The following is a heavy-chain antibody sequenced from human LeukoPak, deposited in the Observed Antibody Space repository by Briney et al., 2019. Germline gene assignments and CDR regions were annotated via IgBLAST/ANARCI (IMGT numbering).Heavy chain of an antibody. CDR1: GFTFSNYA. D-gene: IGHD3-10*01. Sequence: GGSLRLSCAASGFTFSNYAISWVRQAPGEGLEWVSGISGSGGSTYYADSVKGRFTISRDNSKNTLYLQMNSLRAEDTAVYYCAKVVDYYGSGIDYWGQGTLVTVSS. CDR3: AKVVDYYGSGIDY. J-gene: IGHJ4*02. CDR2: ISGSGGST. V-gene: IGHV3-23*01.